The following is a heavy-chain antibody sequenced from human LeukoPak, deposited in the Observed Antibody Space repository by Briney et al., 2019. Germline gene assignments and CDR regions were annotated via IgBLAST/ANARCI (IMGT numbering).Heavy chain of an antibody. Sequence: SETLSLTCTVSGGSISSGSYYWSWIRQPAGKGLEWIGRIYTSGSTNYNPSLKSRVTISVDTSENQFSPKLSSVTAADTAVYYCARARIAARLFDYWGQGTLVTVSS. D-gene: IGHD6-6*01. V-gene: IGHV4-61*02. J-gene: IGHJ4*02. CDR1: GGSISSGSYY. CDR2: IYTSGST. CDR3: ARARIAARLFDY.